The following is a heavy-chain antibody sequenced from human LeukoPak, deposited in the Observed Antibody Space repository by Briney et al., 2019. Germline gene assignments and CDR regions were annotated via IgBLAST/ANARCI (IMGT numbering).Heavy chain of an antibody. J-gene: IGHJ4*02. Sequence: GGSLRLSCAASGFIFSSYWMHWVRQAPGKGLVWVSRINSDGSSTSYADSVKGRFTFSRDNAKNTLYLQMNSLRAEDTAVYYCARRVVVPAAPYYFDYWGQGTLVTVSS. D-gene: IGHD2-2*01. CDR2: INSDGSST. CDR3: ARRVVVPAAPYYFDY. V-gene: IGHV3-74*01. CDR1: GFIFSSYW.